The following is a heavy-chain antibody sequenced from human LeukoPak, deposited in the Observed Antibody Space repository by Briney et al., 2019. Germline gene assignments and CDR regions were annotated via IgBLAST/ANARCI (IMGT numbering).Heavy chain of an antibody. CDR2: INSDGGST. CDR3: ARRIQGMAPYYFDY. D-gene: IGHD5-24*01. Sequence: GGSLRLSCTASGFTFSSYWMHWARQAPGKGLVWVSRINSDGGSTSYADSVKGRFTISRDNAKNTLYLQMNSLRAEDTAVYYCARRIQGMAPYYFDYWGQGTLVTVSS. CDR1: GFTFSSYW. V-gene: IGHV3-74*01. J-gene: IGHJ4*02.